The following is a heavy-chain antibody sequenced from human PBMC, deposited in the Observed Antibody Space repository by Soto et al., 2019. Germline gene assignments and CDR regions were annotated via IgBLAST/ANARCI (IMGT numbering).Heavy chain of an antibody. J-gene: IGHJ4*02. CDR1: GGSISGYY. Sequence: SETLSLTYTVSGGSISGYYWSWIRQPPGKRLEWIGYIYYTGSTNYNPSLRSRVTISIDTSKNQFSLKLSSVTAADTAVYYCARYPRLEYWGQGTLVTVSS. CDR3: ARYPRLEY. V-gene: IGHV4-59*08. CDR2: IYYTGST.